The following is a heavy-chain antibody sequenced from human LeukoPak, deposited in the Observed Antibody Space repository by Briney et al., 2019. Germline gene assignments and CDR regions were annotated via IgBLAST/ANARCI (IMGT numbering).Heavy chain of an antibody. Sequence: GAAVKVSCKTSGYTSDFMKYGVAWVRQAPGQGLEWMGWINPDCGHANYAQRFQGRVTITADKSTSTAYMELSSLRSEDTAVYYCARAHLDHDYGDHGAFDIWGQGTMVTVSS. V-gene: IGHV1-69*06. J-gene: IGHJ3*02. CDR1: GYTSDFMKYG. CDR2: INPDCGHA. CDR3: ARAHLDHDYGDHGAFDI. D-gene: IGHD4-17*01.